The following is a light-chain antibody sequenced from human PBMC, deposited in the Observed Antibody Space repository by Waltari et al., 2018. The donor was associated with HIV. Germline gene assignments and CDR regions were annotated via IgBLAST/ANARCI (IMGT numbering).Light chain of an antibody. Sequence: EIVLTQSPAPLSFSPGERSTLSCRASQSVSSYLAWYQQTPGQAPRLLIYNASNRATGIPARFSGSGSGTDFTLTISSLEPEDFAVYYCQQRSNFITFGQGTRLEIK. CDR1: QSVSSY. CDR2: NAS. V-gene: IGKV3-11*01. CDR3: QQRSNFIT. J-gene: IGKJ5*01.